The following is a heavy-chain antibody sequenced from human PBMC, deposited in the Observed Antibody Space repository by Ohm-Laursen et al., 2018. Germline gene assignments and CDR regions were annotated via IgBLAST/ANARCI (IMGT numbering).Heavy chain of an antibody. CDR1: GFTVSDNY. D-gene: IGHD7-27*01. CDR2: IFTGTDT. Sequence: SLRLSCAASGFTVSDNYMSWVRQAPGKGLEWVSVIFTGTDTNYADSVKGRFTISRDNSKNTLYLQMNSLRAEDTAVYYCARDHWGQGWWFDPWGQGTLVTVSS. J-gene: IGHJ5*02. V-gene: IGHV3-53*01. CDR3: ARDHWGQGWWFDP.